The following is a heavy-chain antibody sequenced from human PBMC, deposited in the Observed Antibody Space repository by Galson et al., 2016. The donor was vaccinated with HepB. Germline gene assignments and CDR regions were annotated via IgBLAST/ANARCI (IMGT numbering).Heavy chain of an antibody. CDR1: GDSFNTYA. CDR2: IIPIFVTT. J-gene: IGHJ6*02. D-gene: IGHD6-13*01. V-gene: IGHV1-69*13. CDR3: ARWQKFSSSWYQAYYYYYYGMDV. Sequence: SVKVSCKASGDSFNTYAFSWVRQAPGEGLEWMGGIIPIFVTTSYAQKFQGRVTTTADESTSTVYMELSSLTSEDTAVYYCARWQKFSSSWYQAYYYYYYGMDVWGQGTTVTVSS.